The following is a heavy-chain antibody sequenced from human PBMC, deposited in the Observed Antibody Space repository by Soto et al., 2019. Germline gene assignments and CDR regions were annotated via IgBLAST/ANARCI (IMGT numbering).Heavy chain of an antibody. V-gene: IGHV2-5*01. J-gene: IGHJ4*02. Sequence: PTLVNPPQTLTLTCTFCGFSLSTTGVGVSWIRQPPGKALEWLALIYWHDDKRYSPSLKSRLTITKDTSKNQVVLTMTNMDPVDTATYYCAHRGGATVGLYYFDYWGQGALVTVSS. CDR2: IYWHDDK. D-gene: IGHD3-16*01. CDR1: GFSLSTTGVG. CDR3: AHRGGATVGLYYFDY.